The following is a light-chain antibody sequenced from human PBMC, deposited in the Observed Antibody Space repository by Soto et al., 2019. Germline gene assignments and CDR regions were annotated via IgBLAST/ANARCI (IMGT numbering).Light chain of an antibody. Sequence: QSALAQPASVSGSPGQSITISCTGTRYDVGTYNYVSWYQHHPGQAPKLIIYDVGSRPSGVSHRFSGSKSGITASLAISGLQAEDEADYYCTSYTSDLPRFYVFGTGTKLTVL. J-gene: IGLJ1*01. CDR3: TSYTSDLPRFYV. CDR2: DVG. V-gene: IGLV2-14*03. CDR1: RYDVGTYNY.